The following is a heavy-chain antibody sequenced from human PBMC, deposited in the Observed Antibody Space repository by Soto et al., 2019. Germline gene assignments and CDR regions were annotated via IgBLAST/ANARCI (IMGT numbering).Heavy chain of an antibody. CDR2: IYHSGST. Sequence: KASETLSLTCAVSGGSISSGGYSWSWIRQPPGKGLEWIGYIYHSGSTYYNPSLKSRVTISVDRSKNQFSLKLSSVTAADTAVYYCARGKSYWLSADYYFDYWGQGTLVTVSS. CDR1: GGSISSGGYS. J-gene: IGHJ4*02. D-gene: IGHD3-9*01. CDR3: ARGKSYWLSADYYFDY. V-gene: IGHV4-30-2*01.